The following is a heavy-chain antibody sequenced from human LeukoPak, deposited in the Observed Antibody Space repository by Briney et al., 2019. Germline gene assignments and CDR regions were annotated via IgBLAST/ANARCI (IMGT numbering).Heavy chain of an antibody. Sequence: GESLKISCKGSGYSFTSYWIGWVRQMPGKGLEWMGIIYPGDSDTRYSPSFQGQVTISADKSISTAYLQWSSLKASDTAMYYCARRDVVVVAATDHDAFDIWGQGTMVTASS. V-gene: IGHV5-51*01. J-gene: IGHJ3*02. D-gene: IGHD2-15*01. CDR3: ARRDVVVVAATDHDAFDI. CDR2: IYPGDSDT. CDR1: GYSFTSYW.